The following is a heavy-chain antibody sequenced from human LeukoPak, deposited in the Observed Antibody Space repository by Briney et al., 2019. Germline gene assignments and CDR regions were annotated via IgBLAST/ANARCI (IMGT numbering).Heavy chain of an antibody. CDR2: INTNTGNP. CDR1: DYTFTRYG. CDR3: ARDQGYSYGDRLDGDY. D-gene: IGHD5-18*01. Sequence: GASVRVSCKASDYTFTRYGISWVRQAPGQGLEWMGWINTNTGNPTYAQGFTGRFVFSLDTSVSTAYLQISSLKAEDTAVYYCARDQGYSYGDRLDGDYWGQGTLVTVSS. V-gene: IGHV7-4-1*02. J-gene: IGHJ4*02.